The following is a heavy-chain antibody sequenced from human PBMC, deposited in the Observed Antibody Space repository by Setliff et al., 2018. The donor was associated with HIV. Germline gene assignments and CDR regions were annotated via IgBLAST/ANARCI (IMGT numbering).Heavy chain of an antibody. CDR3: ARESRNDFWSGYYRTFDY. J-gene: IGHJ4*02. V-gene: IGHV4-31*03. CDR2: IYYSGST. CDR1: GGSISSGGYY. Sequence: PSETLSLTCTVSGGSISSGGYYWSWIRQHPGKGLEWIGYIYYSGSTYYNPSLKSRVTISVDTSKNQFSLKLSSVTAADTAMYFCARESRNDFWSGYYRTFDYWGQGTLVTVSS. D-gene: IGHD3-3*01.